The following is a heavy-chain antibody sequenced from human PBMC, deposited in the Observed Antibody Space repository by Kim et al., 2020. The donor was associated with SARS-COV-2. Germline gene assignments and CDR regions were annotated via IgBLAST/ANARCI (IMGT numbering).Heavy chain of an antibody. Sequence: GGSLRLSCAASGFIFSTYWMTWVRQAPGKGLEWVANIKPDGSEKYYVDSVKGRFTVSRDNAKNSLFLQMNSLRAEDTAVYYCARARGPNQWGQGTLVSVSS. V-gene: IGHV3-7*01. D-gene: IGHD2-2*01. CDR2: IKPDGSEK. CDR3: ARARGPNQ. CDR1: GFIFSTYW. J-gene: IGHJ4*02.